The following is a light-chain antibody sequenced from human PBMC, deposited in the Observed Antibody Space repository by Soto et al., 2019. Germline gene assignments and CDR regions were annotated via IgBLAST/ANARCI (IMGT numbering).Light chain of an antibody. CDR3: QSYDPTLRTSI. CDR1: SSNIGAGRA. J-gene: IGLJ2*01. CDR2: SNN. Sequence: QSVLTQPPSVSGAPGQRVTISCTGSSSNIGAGRAVHWYQQLPGTAPKLLIHSNNNRPSGVPDRFSGSKSGTSASLAIAGLQADDEADYYCQSYDPTLRTSIFGGGTQLTVL. V-gene: IGLV1-40*01.